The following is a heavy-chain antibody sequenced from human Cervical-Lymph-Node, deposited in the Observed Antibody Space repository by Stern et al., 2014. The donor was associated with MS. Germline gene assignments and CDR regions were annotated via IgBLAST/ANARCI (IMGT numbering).Heavy chain of an antibody. CDR1: EFNLSRYA. Sequence: VQQVQSGGGLVKPGGSLRLSCAASEFNLSRYAMNWVRQAPGKGLAWVSSISSSSTYMYHADSVKGRFTISRDNAKNSLYLQMKSLRAEDTGVYYCASSIVVVPAAENKGFDPWGQGTLVTVSS. V-gene: IGHV3-21*01. D-gene: IGHD2-2*01. CDR3: ASSIVVVPAAENKGFDP. CDR2: ISSSSTYM. J-gene: IGHJ5*02.